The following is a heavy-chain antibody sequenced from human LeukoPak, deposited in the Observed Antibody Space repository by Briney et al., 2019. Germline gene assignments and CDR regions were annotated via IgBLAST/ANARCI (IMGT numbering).Heavy chain of an antibody. D-gene: IGHD3-3*01. CDR3: ARVPFLRYDFWSGYPVYMDV. CDR2: INHSGST. V-gene: IGHV4-34*01. CDR1: GGPFSGYY. J-gene: IGHJ6*03. Sequence: SETLSLTCAVYGGPFSGYYWSWIRQPPGKGLEWIGEINHSGSTNYNPSLKSRVTISVDTSKNQFSLKLSSVTAADTAVYYCARVPFLRYDFWSGYPVYMDVWGKGTTVTVSS.